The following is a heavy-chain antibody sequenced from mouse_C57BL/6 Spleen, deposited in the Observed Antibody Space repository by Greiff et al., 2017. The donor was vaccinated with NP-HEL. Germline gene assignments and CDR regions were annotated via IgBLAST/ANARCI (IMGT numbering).Heavy chain of an antibody. CDR3: ASRGRYYYAMDY. D-gene: IGHD1-1*01. CDR1: GYSITSGYY. CDR2: ISYDGSN. Sequence: ESGPGLVKPSQSLSLTCSVTGYSITSGYYWNWIRQFPGNKLEWMGYISYDGSNNYNPSLKNRISITRDTSKNQFFLKLNSVTTEDTATYYCASRGRYYYAMDYWGQGTSVTVSS. V-gene: IGHV3-6*01. J-gene: IGHJ4*01.